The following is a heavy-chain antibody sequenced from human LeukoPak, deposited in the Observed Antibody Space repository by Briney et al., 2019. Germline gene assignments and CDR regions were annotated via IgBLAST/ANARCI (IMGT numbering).Heavy chain of an antibody. Sequence: SETLSLTCTVSGGSISSYYWSWIRQPPGKGLEWIGYIYYSGSTNYNPSLKSRVTISVDTSKNQFSLKLSSVTAADTAVYYCARARDYDFWSGYTYHFDYWGQGTLVTVSS. D-gene: IGHD3-3*01. J-gene: IGHJ4*02. V-gene: IGHV4-59*12. CDR1: GGSISSYY. CDR3: ARARDYDFWSGYTYHFDY. CDR2: IYYSGST.